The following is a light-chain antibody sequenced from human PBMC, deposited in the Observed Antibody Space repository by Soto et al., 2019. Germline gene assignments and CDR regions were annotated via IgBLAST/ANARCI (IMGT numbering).Light chain of an antibody. CDR3: QQYGGSPRT. Sequence: EIVLTQSPGTLSLSPGERATLSCRASQSVSSNYLAWYQQKSGQAPRLLIYGASSRATGIPDRFSGSGFGIGFTLTNRRLEPEDFAVYYCQQYGGSPRTFGQGTKVEIK. J-gene: IGKJ1*01. CDR1: QSVSSNY. V-gene: IGKV3-20*01. CDR2: GAS.